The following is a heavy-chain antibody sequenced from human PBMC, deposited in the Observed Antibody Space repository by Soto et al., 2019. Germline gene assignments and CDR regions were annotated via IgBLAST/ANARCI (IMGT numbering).Heavy chain of an antibody. D-gene: IGHD3-3*01. CDR3: ARGPEPKTNVLRFLEWSYPNWFDP. V-gene: IGHV1-46*01. CDR2: INPSGGNT. CDR1: GYTFTSYY. Sequence: GASVKVSCKASGYTFTSYYMHWVRQAPGQGLEWMGIINPSGGNTSYAQKFQGRVTMTRDTSTSTVYMELSSLRSEDTAVYYCARGPEPKTNVLRFLEWSYPNWFDPWGQGTLVTVSS. J-gene: IGHJ5*02.